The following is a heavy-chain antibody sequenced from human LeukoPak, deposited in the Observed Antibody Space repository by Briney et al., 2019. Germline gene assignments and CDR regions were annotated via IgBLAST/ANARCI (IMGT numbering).Heavy chain of an antibody. J-gene: IGHJ4*02. D-gene: IGHD3-22*01. V-gene: IGHV3-30*03. Sequence: HPGGSLRLSCAASRFTFSIFGMPGVRQAPGKGREWIAVISSDGNDKYYADSVRGRFTNSRDNSKDTMYLQMSSLRIEDTAIYYCRAATRYLDYYYDYWGQGTLVTVSS. CDR1: RFTFSIFG. CDR3: RAATRYLDYYYDY. CDR2: ISSDGNDK.